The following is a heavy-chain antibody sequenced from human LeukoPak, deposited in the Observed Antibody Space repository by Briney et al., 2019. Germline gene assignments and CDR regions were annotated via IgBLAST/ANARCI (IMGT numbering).Heavy chain of an antibody. V-gene: IGHV1-69*04. CDR1: GGTFSSYA. J-gene: IGHJ6*02. Sequence: SVKVSCKASGGTFSSYAISRVRQAPGQGLEWMGRIIPILGIANYAQKFQGRVTITADKSTSTAYMELSSLRSEDTAVYYCARAGDTAMMPYYYYGMDVWGQGTTVTVSS. CDR2: IIPILGIA. CDR3: ARAGDTAMMPYYYYGMDV. D-gene: IGHD5-18*01.